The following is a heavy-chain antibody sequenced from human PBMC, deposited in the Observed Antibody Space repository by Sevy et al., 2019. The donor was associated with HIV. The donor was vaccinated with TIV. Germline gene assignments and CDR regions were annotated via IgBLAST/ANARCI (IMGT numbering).Heavy chain of an antibody. J-gene: IGHJ6*02. CDR2: ISYDGSNK. CDR3: AKDHLWFGELYVTYYGMDV. CDR1: GFTFSSYG. V-gene: IGHV3-30*18. Sequence: GGSLRLSCAASGFTFSSYGMHWVRQAPGKGLEWVAVISYDGSNKYDADSVKGRFTISRDNSKNTLYLQMNSLRAEDTAVYYCAKDHLWFGELYVTYYGMDVWGQGTTVTVSS. D-gene: IGHD3-10*01.